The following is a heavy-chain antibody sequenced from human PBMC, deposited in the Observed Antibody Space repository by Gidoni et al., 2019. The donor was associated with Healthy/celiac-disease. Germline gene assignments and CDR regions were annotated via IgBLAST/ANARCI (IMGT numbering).Heavy chain of an antibody. D-gene: IGHD2-21*02. CDR1: GGTFSSYA. CDR3: AREGQYGGNFN. J-gene: IGHJ4*02. V-gene: IGHV1-69*04. Sequence: QVQLVQSGAEVKKPGSSVKVSCKASGGTFSSYAISWVRQAPGQGLEWMGRIILIFGIANDAQKFQGRVTITADKSTSTAYMELSSLRSEDTAVYYCAREGQYGGNFNWGQGTLVTVSS. CDR2: IILIFGIA.